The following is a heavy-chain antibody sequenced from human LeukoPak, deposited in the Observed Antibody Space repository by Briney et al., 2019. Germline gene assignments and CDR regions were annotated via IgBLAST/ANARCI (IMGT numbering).Heavy chain of an antibody. CDR2: IYTSGST. Sequence: SETLSLTCSVSGDSISSTSYYWGWIPQPPGKGLEWIGRIYTSGSTNYNPSLKSRVTISVDTSKNQFSLKLSSVTAADTAVYYCARGFFDGGWFDPWGQGTLVTVSS. J-gene: IGHJ5*02. CDR3: ARGFFDGGWFDP. D-gene: IGHD3/OR15-3a*01. V-gene: IGHV4-61*02. CDR1: GDSISSTSYY.